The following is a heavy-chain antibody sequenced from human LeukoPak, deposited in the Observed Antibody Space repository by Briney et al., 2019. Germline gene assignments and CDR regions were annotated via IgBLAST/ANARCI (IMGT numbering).Heavy chain of an antibody. CDR1: GYRFTGYY. CDR3: ARDDALVATGSFDY. V-gene: IGHV1-18*04. J-gene: IGHJ4*02. Sequence: ASVKVSCKASGYRFTGYYIHWVRQAPGQGLEWMGWISAYNGNKNYAQKLQGRVTMTTDTSTSTAYMELRSLRSDDTAVYYCARDDALVATGSFDYWGQGTLVTVSS. CDR2: ISAYNGNK. D-gene: IGHD5-12*01.